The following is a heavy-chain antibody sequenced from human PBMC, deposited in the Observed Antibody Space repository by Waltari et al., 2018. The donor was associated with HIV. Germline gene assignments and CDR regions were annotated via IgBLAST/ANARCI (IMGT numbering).Heavy chain of an antibody. CDR2: ISGSGGTT. V-gene: IGHV3-23*01. CDR3: ARDLWAYDSSGYYYVDY. D-gene: IGHD3-22*01. CDR1: AFTFSSYA. Sequence: EVQLLESGGGLVQPGGSLRLSCAASAFTFSSYAMSWVRQAPGKGLEWVSGISGSGGTTYYADSVKGRFTISRDNSKNTLYLQVNSLRAVDSAVYYCARDLWAYDSSGYYYVDYWGQGTLVTVSS. J-gene: IGHJ4*02.